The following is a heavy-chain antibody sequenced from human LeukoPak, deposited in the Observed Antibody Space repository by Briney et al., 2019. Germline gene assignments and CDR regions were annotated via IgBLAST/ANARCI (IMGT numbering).Heavy chain of an antibody. CDR1: GFTFSSYE. Sequence: GGSLRLSCAASGFTFSSYEMNWVRQAPGKGLEWVSYITSSGSTIYYADSVKGRFTISRDNAKNSLYLQMNSLRAEDTAVYYCARSSGYYYFDFDNWGQGTLVTVSS. CDR3: ARSSGYYYFDFDN. J-gene: IGHJ4*02. V-gene: IGHV3-48*03. CDR2: ITSSGSTI. D-gene: IGHD3-22*01.